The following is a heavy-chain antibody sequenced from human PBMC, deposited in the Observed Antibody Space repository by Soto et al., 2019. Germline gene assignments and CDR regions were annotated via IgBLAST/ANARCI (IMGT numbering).Heavy chain of an antibody. CDR3: ARGDSTDCSNGVCSFFYNHDMDV. J-gene: IGHJ6*02. D-gene: IGHD2-8*01. Sequence: ASVKVSCKVSGYSFTDYHIHWVRQAPGQGLEWLGRINPKSGGTSTAQKFQGWVTMTTDTSVSTASMELTRLTSDDTAIYYCARGDSTDCSNGVCSFFYNHDMDVWGQGTTVTVSS. CDR2: INPKSGGT. V-gene: IGHV1-2*04. CDR1: GYSFTDYH.